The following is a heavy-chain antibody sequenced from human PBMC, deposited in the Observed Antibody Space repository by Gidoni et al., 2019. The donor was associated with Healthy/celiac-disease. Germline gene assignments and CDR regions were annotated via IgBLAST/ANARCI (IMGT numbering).Heavy chain of an antibody. D-gene: IGHD4-17*01. J-gene: IGHJ6*03. CDR2: VIPIFGTA. V-gene: IGHV1-69*01. Sequence: QVQLVQSGAEVKKPGSSVKVSCKASGGTFSRYAIRWVRQAPGQGLEWMGGVIPIFGTANYAQKFQGRVTITADESTSTAYMELSSLRSEDTAVYYCARAIYGGNSGGGGNYYYYYMDVWGKGTTVTVSS. CDR1: GGTFSRYA. CDR3: ARAIYGGNSGGGGNYYYYYMDV.